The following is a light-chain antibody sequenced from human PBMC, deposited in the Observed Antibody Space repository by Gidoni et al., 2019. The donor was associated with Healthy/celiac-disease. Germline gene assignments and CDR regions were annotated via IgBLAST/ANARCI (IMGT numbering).Light chain of an antibody. CDR1: QSISSW. J-gene: IGKJ4*01. CDR2: KAS. Sequence: DIQMTQSPSTLSASVGDRVTITCRASQSISSWLAWYQQKPGKAPKLLIYKASSLASGVPSKFSSSGSWTEFTLTISNLQPDDFATYYCQQYNSYLTFGGGTKVEIK. CDR3: QQYNSYLT. V-gene: IGKV1-5*03.